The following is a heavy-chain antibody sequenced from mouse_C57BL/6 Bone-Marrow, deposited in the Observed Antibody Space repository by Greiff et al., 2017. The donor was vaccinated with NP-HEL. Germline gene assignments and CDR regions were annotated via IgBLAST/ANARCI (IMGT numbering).Heavy chain of an antibody. CDR3: TEGDYDDY. V-gene: IGHV6-3*01. Sequence: EVKLMESGGGLVQPGGSMKLSCVASGFTFSNYWMNWVRQSPEKGLEWVAQIRLKSDNYATHYAESVKGRFTISRDDSKSSVYLQMNNLRAEDTGIYYCTEGDYDDYWGQGTTLTVSS. D-gene: IGHD2-4*01. CDR2: IRLKSDNYAT. J-gene: IGHJ2*01. CDR1: GFTFSNYW.